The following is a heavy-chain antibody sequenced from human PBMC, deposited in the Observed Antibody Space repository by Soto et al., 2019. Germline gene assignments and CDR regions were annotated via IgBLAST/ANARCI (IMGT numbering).Heavy chain of an antibody. J-gene: IGHJ6*04. V-gene: IGHV1-69*13. D-gene: IGHD2-21*02. Sequence: SVKVSCKASGGTFSSYAISWVRQAPGQGLEWMGGIIPIFGTANYAQKFQGRVTITADESTSTAYMQPSSLRSEDTAVYYCARDKHCGGDCLNSSYYYYGMDVWGKGTTVTV. CDR2: IIPIFGTA. CDR3: ARDKHCGGDCLNSSYYYYGMDV. CDR1: GGTFSSYA.